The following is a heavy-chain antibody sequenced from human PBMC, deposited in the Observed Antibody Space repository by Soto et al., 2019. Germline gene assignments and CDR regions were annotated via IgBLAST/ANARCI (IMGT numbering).Heavy chain of an antibody. CDR3: ARGDYGDYVFDY. V-gene: IGHV4-31*03. D-gene: IGHD4-17*01. CDR2: IYYSGNT. Sequence: QVQLQESGPGLVKPSQTLSLTCTVSGGSISSGGYYWSWIRQHPGQGLEWIGYIYYSGNTYYNPSLKSRVTISVDTSKNQFSLKLSSVTAADTAVYYCARGDYGDYVFDYWGQGTLVTVSS. J-gene: IGHJ4*02. CDR1: GGSISSGGYY.